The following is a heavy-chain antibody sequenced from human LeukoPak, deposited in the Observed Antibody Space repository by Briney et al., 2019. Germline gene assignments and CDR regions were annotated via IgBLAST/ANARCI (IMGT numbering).Heavy chain of an antibody. CDR2: ISGSGGST. D-gene: IGHD2-15*01. V-gene: IGHV3-23*01. CDR3: AKYKRVCSGGSCYSDYYYGMDV. CDR1: GFTFSTYT. Sequence: GGSLRLSCAASGFTFSTYTMNWVRQAPGKGLEWVSAISGSGGSTYYADSVKGRFTISRDNSKNTLYLQMNSLRAEDTAVYYCAKYKRVCSGGSCYSDYYYGMDVWGKGTTVTVSS. J-gene: IGHJ6*04.